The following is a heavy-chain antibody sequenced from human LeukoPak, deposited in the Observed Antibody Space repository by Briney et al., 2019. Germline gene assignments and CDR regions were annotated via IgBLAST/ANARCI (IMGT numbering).Heavy chain of an antibody. CDR1: GFTFSSYA. CDR2: ISGSGGRT. V-gene: IGHV3-23*01. CDR3: AKGRIVVVPAAHFDY. Sequence: LSGGSLRLSCAASGFTFSSYAMSWVRQAPGKGLEWVSAISGSGGRTYYADSVKGRFTISRDNSKNTLYLQMNSLRAEDTAVYYCAKGRIVVVPAAHFDYWGQGTLVTVSS. D-gene: IGHD2-2*01. J-gene: IGHJ4*02.